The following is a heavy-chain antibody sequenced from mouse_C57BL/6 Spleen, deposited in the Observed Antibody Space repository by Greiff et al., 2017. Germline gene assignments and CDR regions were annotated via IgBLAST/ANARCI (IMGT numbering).Heavy chain of an antibody. Sequence: DVKLVESGGGLVKPGGSLKLSCAASGFTFSSYAMSWVRQTPEKRLEWVATISDGGSYTYYPDNVKGRFTISRDNAKNNLYLQMSHLKSEDTAMYYCARDQGSWVYFDYWGQDTTLTVSS. V-gene: IGHV5-4*01. CDR3: ARDQGSWVYFDY. J-gene: IGHJ2*01. D-gene: IGHD3-2*02. CDR1: GFTFSSYA. CDR2: ISDGGSYT.